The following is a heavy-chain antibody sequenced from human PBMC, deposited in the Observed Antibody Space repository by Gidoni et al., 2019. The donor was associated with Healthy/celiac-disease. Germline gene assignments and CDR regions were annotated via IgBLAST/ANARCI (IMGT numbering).Heavy chain of an antibody. D-gene: IGHD2-2*01. CDR1: GVTFSSSG. J-gene: IGHJ5*02. CDR2: ISYAGSNK. Sequence: QVQLVESGGGVVQPGRSLRLSCAASGVTFSSSGLHWVRQAPGKGLEWVAFISYAGSNKYYADSGKGRFTISIVNSKNTLYLQMNSLRAEDTAVYYCAKDPQRYCSSTSCSHNWFDPWGQGTLVTVSS. V-gene: IGHV3-30*18. CDR3: AKDPQRYCSSTSCSHNWFDP.